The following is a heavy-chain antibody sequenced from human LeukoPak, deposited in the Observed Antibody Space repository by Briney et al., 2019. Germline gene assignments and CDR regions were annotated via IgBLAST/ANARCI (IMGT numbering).Heavy chain of an antibody. CDR1: GGSFSGYY. Sequence: PSETLSLTCAVYGGSFSGYYWSWIRQPPGKGLEWIGEINHSGSTNYNPSLKSRVTISVDTSKNQFSLKLSSVTAADTAVYYCARGKSFRHSRPIDPWGQGTLVTVSS. V-gene: IGHV4-34*01. CDR2: INHSGST. D-gene: IGHD6-13*01. J-gene: IGHJ5*02. CDR3: ARGKSFRHSRPIDP.